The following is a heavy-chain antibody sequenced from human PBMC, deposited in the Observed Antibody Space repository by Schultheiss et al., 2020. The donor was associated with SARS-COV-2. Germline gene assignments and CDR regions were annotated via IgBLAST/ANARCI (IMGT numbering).Heavy chain of an antibody. Sequence: SETLSLTCTVSGGSISSYYWSWIRQPPGKGLEWIGYIYYSGSTNYNPSLKSRVTISVDTSKNQFSLKLSSVTAADTAVYYCARDYYGRQIDYWGQGTLVTVSS. CDR3: ARDYYGRQIDY. D-gene: IGHD4-17*01. CDR2: IYYSGST. J-gene: IGHJ4*02. V-gene: IGHV4-59*12. CDR1: GGSISSYY.